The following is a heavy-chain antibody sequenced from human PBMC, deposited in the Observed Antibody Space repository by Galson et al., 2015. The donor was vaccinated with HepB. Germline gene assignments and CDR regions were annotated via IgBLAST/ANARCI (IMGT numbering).Heavy chain of an antibody. D-gene: IGHD2-2*01. J-gene: IGHJ4*02. CDR1: GFTFSSYA. V-gene: IGHV3-30-3*01. CDR2: ISYDGSNK. Sequence: SLRLSCAASGFTFSSYAMHWVRQAPGKGLEWVAVISYDGSNKYYADSVKGRFTISRDNSKNTLYLQMNSLRAQDTAVYYCARDLVPGRSWIVVVPAAIEAGLDYWGQGTLVTVSS. CDR3: ARDLVPGRSWIVVVPAAIEAGLDY.